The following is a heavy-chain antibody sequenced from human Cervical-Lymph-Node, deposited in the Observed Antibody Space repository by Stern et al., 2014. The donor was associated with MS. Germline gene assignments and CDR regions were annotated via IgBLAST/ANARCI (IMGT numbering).Heavy chain of an antibody. Sequence: VQLVESGAEVTKPATSVKVSCKASGGTFSTFPGSWVRQAPGQGLEWMGGVFPVFGTPTYAQEFRGRVTITAAVSTSTVYMELSSLRSDDTAVYYCALSSETSDRWDSLGYDLWGQGTLVTVSS. V-gene: IGHV1-69*01. CDR3: ALSSETSDRWDSLGYDL. CDR1: GGTFSTFP. CDR2: VFPVFGTP. J-gene: IGHJ5*02. D-gene: IGHD1-14*01.